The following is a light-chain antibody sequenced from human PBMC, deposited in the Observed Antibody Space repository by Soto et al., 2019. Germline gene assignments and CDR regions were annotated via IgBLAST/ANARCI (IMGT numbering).Light chain of an antibody. CDR1: SSNVGSYNF. V-gene: IGLV2-23*02. Sequence: QSVLTQPASVSLSRGQSITISCTGTSSNVGSYNFVSWYRQYPGKAPELIIYEVSQRPSTFFNRFSGSKSGNTASLTISGLQSDDEADYYCCSYAGNNALVFGGGTKVTVL. CDR2: EVS. CDR3: CSYAGNNALV. J-gene: IGLJ3*02.